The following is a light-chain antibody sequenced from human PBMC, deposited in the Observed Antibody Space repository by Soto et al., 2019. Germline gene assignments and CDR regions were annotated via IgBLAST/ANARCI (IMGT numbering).Light chain of an antibody. CDR3: AAWDDSLSGVV. J-gene: IGLJ3*02. CDR2: GNN. CDR1: SSNIGTNY. Sequence: QSVLTQPPSASGTPGQTVTISSSGSSSNIGTNYVSWYQQLPGTAPKHLIYGNNKRPSGVPDRFSGSRSGTSAALAISGLRSEDEADYYCAAWDDSLSGVVFGGGTKLTVL. V-gene: IGLV1-47*01.